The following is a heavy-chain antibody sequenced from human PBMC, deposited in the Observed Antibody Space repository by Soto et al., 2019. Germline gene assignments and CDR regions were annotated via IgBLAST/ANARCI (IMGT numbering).Heavy chain of an antibody. CDR2: ISSNSAYI. D-gene: IGHD6-13*01. Sequence: GGSLRLSCAASGFTFRSFTMNWVRQAPGKGLEWVSTISSNSAYIYYTDALRGRFTISRDNAKNSLHLQMNSLRAEDTAVYYCTRDSSRDSSARGWFDPWGPGTLVTVSS. J-gene: IGHJ5*02. CDR1: GFTFRSFT. CDR3: TRDSSRDSSARGWFDP. V-gene: IGHV3-21*01.